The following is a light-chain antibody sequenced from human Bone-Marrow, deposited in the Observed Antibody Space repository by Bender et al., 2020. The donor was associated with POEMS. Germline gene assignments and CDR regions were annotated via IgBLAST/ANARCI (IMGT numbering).Light chain of an antibody. CDR3: GTWDLNESGWL. J-gene: IGLJ3*02. CDR2: ENN. Sequence: QSALTQPASVSGSRGQSITISCTGTNSDVGNYNHVSWYQQHPGTAPKLLIYENNKRPSGIPDRFSASKSGTSATLDITGLQTGDEADYYCGTWDLNESGWLFGGGTKLTVL. V-gene: IGLV1-51*02. CDR1: NSDVGNYNH.